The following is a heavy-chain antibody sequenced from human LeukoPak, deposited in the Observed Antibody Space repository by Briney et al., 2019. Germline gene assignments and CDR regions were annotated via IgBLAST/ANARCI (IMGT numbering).Heavy chain of an antibody. J-gene: IGHJ4*02. CDR3: ARDLAARPTGGILAGVDY. CDR2: IRFDGSTK. Sequence: GGSLRLSCAPSGFTFNTYDIHWVRQAPGKGLEWVAFIRFDGSTKYYAESVKGRFTISRDNSKNTVYLQMNSLRAEDTAVFYCARDLAARPTGGILAGVDYWGQGTLVTVSS. V-gene: IGHV3-30*02. CDR1: GFTFNTYD. D-gene: IGHD1-1*01.